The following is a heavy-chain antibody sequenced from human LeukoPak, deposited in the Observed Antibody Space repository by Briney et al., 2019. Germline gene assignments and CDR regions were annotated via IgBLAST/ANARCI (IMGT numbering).Heavy chain of an antibody. CDR1: GYSFTSYW. CDR3: ARHGGYYDSSGYSAPFIY. D-gene: IGHD3-22*01. Sequence: GESLKISCKGSGYSFTSYWIGWVRQMLGKGLEWMGIIYPGDSDTRYSPSFQGQVTISADKSISTAYLQWSSLKASDTAMYYCARHGGYYDSSGYSAPFIYWGQGTLVTVSS. CDR2: IYPGDSDT. J-gene: IGHJ4*02. V-gene: IGHV5-51*01.